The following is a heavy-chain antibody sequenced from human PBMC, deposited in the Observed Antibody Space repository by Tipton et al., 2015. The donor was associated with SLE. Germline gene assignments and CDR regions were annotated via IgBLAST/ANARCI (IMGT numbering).Heavy chain of an antibody. CDR2: IYASGLK. Sequence: SLRLSCEASEFTVSSNYVGWVRQAPGKGLEWVPIIYASGLKYYAGPVKGRFTISRHSSENTLHLQMNSLRSEDTAVYYCARVHYDFWCGYFDYWGQGTLVTVSS. J-gene: IGHJ4*02. V-gene: IGHV3-53*04. D-gene: IGHD3-3*01. CDR3: ARVHYDFWCGYFDY. CDR1: EFTVSSNY.